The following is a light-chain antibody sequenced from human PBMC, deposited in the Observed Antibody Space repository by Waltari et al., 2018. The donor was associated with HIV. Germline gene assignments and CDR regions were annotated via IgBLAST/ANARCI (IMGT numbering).Light chain of an antibody. CDR2: DAS. CDR3: QQRTTGLGYT. J-gene: IGKJ2*01. Sequence: EIVLTQSPATLPLSPGERATLSCRSSQSVNNYLAWYQQKSGQAPRLFIYDASNRATGVPARFNGSGSGTDFTLTITSLEPEDVGVYYCQQRTTGLGYTFGQGTKLEIK. CDR1: QSVNNY. V-gene: IGKV3-11*01.